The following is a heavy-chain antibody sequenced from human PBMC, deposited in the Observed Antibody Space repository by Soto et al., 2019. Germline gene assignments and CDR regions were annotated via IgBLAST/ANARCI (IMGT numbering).Heavy chain of an antibody. CDR2: TYYRSKWYN. V-gene: IGHV6-1*01. Sequence: SQTLSLTCAISGDSVSSNAAAWNWIRQSPSRGLEWLGRTYYRSKWYNDYEVFVKSRITINPDTTKDQFSLQLDSVTPEDTAVYYCARVSGGSNYRKADYYYYGIDVWGQGTTVTVSS. CDR1: GDSVSSNAAA. D-gene: IGHD1-26*01. J-gene: IGHJ6*02. CDR3: ARVSGGSNYRKADYYYYGIDV.